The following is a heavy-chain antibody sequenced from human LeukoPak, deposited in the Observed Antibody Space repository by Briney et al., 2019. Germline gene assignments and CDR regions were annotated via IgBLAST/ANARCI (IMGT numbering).Heavy chain of an antibody. J-gene: IGHJ4*02. CDR1: GGSFSGYY. V-gene: IGHV4-34*01. CDR3: ARHVGGSGSYIDY. CDR2: IYYSGST. Sequence: SETLSLTCAVYGGSFSGYYWSWIRQPPGKGLEWIGSIYYSGSTYYSPSLKSRVTIYVDKSKNQFSLKLSSVTAADTAVYHCARHVGGSGSYIDYWGQGTLVTVSS. D-gene: IGHD3-10*01.